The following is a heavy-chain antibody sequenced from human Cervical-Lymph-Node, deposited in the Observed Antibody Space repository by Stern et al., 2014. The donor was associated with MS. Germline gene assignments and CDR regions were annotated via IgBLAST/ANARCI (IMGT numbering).Heavy chain of an antibody. V-gene: IGHV4-59*01. CDR2: IYYTGTT. CDR3: ARKSLSMDHYFDS. D-gene: IGHD2-2*03. Sequence: QLQLQESGPGLVKPSETLSLTCTVSGASISSYYWNWIRQPPGKGLEWIGYIYYTGTTNYNPSLKGRVAISLDTSKNQFSLILRSVSAADTAVYYCARKSLSMDHYFDSWGQGTLVTVS. CDR1: GASISSYY. J-gene: IGHJ4*02.